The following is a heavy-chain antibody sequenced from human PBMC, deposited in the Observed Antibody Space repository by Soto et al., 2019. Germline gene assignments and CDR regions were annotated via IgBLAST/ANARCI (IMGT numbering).Heavy chain of an antibody. V-gene: IGHV1-18*01. Sequence: ASVKVSCKASGYTFTRSGISWVRQAPGQGLEWLGWINPDNGNTNYAQHLQGRVSLTTDTSTSTAYMEVRSLRSDDTAVYYCARANVGATFGHYYYGMDVWGQGTTVTVSS. CDR2: INPDNGNT. CDR3: ARANVGATFGHYYYGMDV. J-gene: IGHJ6*02. CDR1: GYTFTRSG. D-gene: IGHD3-10*01.